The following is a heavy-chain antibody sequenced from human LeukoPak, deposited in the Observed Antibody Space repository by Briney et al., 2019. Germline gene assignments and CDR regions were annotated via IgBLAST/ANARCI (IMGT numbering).Heavy chain of an antibody. V-gene: IGHV3-53*01. Sequence: GSLRLSCTVSGFTVSSNSMSWVRQAPGKGLEWVSFIYSDNTHYSDSVKGRFTISRDNSKNTLYLQMNSLRAEDTAVYYCAKAMGATLFDYWGQGTLVTVSS. CDR3: AKAMGATLFDY. CDR2: IYSDNT. J-gene: IGHJ4*02. CDR1: GFTVSSNS. D-gene: IGHD1-26*01.